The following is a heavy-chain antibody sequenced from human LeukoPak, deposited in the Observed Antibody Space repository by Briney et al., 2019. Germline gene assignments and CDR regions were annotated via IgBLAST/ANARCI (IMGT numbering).Heavy chain of an antibody. CDR3: ATTLRATDDDYYGMDV. V-gene: IGHV1-24*01. CDR1: GYSATQLS. J-gene: IGHJ6*02. CDR2: FDPEDGQK. Sequence: ASVKVSCKVSGYSATQLSMLWVRQAPGKGLEWMGGFDPEDGQKIYAEKFQGRVTMTDYTSTDTAYMEVGGLRSDDTAVYFCATTLRATDDDYYGMDVWGQGTTVTVSS. D-gene: IGHD2/OR15-2a*01.